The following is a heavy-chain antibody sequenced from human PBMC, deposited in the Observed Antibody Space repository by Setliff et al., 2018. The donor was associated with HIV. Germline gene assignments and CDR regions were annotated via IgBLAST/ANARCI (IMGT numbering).Heavy chain of an antibody. CDR2: IDQDGSEK. J-gene: IGHJ6*02. CDR1: GFTFGVFG. CDR3: ARKLRPGYGMDV. D-gene: IGHD3-10*01. V-gene: IGHV3-7*01. Sequence: LRLSCTASGFTFGVFGMTWVRQAPGKGLEWVANIDQDGSEKIYVDSVKGRFTISRDNAENSLYLQLNRLRAEATAVYYCARKLRPGYGMDVWGQGTPVTVSS.